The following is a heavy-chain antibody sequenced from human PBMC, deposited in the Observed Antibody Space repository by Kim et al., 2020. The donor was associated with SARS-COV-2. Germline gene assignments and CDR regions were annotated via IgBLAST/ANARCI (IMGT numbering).Heavy chain of an antibody. D-gene: IGHD3-22*01. CDR3: ARAYSSGYPSDAFDI. V-gene: IGHV3-20*01. J-gene: IGHJ3*02. Sequence: DSVKGRFTISRDNAKNSLYLQMNSLRAEDTALYHCARAYSSGYPSDAFDIWGQGTMVTVSS.